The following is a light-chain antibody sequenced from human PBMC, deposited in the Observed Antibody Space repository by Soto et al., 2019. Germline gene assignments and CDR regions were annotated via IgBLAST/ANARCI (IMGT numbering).Light chain of an antibody. CDR3: HQYGGSLPYT. CDR2: DTS. J-gene: IGKJ2*01. V-gene: IGKV3-20*01. CDR1: QSVTSNY. Sequence: EIVLTQSPGTLYLSPGERATLSCRASQSVTSNYLAWYQHKPGQAPRLLIVDTSNRASGIPGRFSGSGSGTDFTLSISSLEPEDFAVYFCHQYGGSLPYTYGQGTKLEIK.